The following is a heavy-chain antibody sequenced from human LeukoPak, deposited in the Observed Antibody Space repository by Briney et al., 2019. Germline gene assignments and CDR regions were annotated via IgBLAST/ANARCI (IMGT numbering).Heavy chain of an antibody. V-gene: IGHV4-39*07. CDR2: IYYSGST. J-gene: IGHJ3*02. CDR3: ARGHDVAVADAFDI. D-gene: IGHD6-19*01. CDR1: GGSISSSSYY. Sequence: PSETLSLTCTVSGGSISSSSYYWGWIRQPPGKGLEWIGSIYYSGSTYYNPSLKSRVAISVDTSKNQFSLKLSSVTAADTAVYYCARGHDVAVADAFDIWGQGTMVTVSS.